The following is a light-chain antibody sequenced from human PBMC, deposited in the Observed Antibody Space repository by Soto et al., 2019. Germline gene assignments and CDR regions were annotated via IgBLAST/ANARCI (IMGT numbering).Light chain of an antibody. CDR3: QQRSNWPWT. V-gene: IGKV3D-20*02. CDR1: QSVSSSY. Sequence: EIVWTQSPATLSLSPGASATLSCRASQSVSSSYLAWYQQPPGQAPRLLIYDASNRATGIPARFSGSVSGTDLTINISSLQPEDCEVDDGQQRSNWPWTFGQGTKVDIK. J-gene: IGKJ1*01. CDR2: DAS.